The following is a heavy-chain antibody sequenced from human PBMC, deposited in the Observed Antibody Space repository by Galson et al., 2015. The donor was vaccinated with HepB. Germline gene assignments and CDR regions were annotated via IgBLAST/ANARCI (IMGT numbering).Heavy chain of an antibody. CDR2: ISSSSSYT. Sequence: SLRLSCAASGFTFSDYYMSWIRQAPGKGLEWVSYISSSSSYTNYADSVKGRFTISRDNAKNSLYLQMNSLRAEDTAVYYCARRAAAASHGGLDPWGQGTLVTVSS. CDR3: ARRAAAASHGGLDP. D-gene: IGHD6-13*01. CDR1: GFTFSDYY. V-gene: IGHV3-11*06. J-gene: IGHJ5*02.